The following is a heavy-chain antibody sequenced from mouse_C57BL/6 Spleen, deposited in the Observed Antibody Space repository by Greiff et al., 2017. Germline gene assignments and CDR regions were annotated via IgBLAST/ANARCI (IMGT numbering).Heavy chain of an antibody. CDR2: INPSTGGT. D-gene: IGHD2-4*01. CDR1: GYSFTGYY. V-gene: IGHV1-43*01. Sequence: EVQLQQSGPELVKPGASVKISCKASGYSFTGYYMQWVKQSSEKSLEWIGEINPSTGGTSYNQKFKGKATLTVDKSSSTAYMQLKSLTSEDSAVYYCASTGDYDDWYFDVWGTGTTVTVSS. CDR3: ASTGDYDDWYFDV. J-gene: IGHJ1*03.